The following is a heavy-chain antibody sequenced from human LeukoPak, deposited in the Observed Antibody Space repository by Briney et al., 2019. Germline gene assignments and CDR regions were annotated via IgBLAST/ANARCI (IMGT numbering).Heavy chain of an antibody. V-gene: IGHV4-59*01. J-gene: IGHJ4*02. CDR2: IYYSGST. D-gene: IGHD6-13*01. Sequence: SETLSLTCTVSGVSISSYYWSWIRQPPGKGLEWIGYIYYSGSTNYNPSLKSRVTISVDTSKNQFSLKLSSVTAADTAVYYCARSDSSLYYFDYWGQGTLVTVSS. CDR1: GVSISSYY. CDR3: ARSDSSLYYFDY.